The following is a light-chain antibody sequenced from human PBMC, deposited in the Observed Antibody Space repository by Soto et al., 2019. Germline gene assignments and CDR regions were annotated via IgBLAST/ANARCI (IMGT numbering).Light chain of an antibody. V-gene: IGKV1-39*01. Sequence: IHMTQSASSLSASVGDRVTIACRASQSISGYLNWYQQKPGKAPKLLIYAASSLQSGVPSRFSGSASGTDFTLTISSLQPEDFATYYCQQSYSTPTFGQGTKVDIK. CDR1: QSISGY. CDR3: QQSYSTPT. J-gene: IGKJ1*01. CDR2: AAS.